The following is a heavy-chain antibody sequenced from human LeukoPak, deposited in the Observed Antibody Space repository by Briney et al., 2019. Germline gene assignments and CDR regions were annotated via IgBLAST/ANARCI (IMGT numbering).Heavy chain of an antibody. J-gene: IGHJ4*02. V-gene: IGHV3-30*02. Sequence: GGSLRLSCAASGFIFSSYDMHWVRQAQGKGLEWVALMRYDGITKYYADSVKGRFTVSRDNSKKTLYVQMNSLRDDDTAIYYCTKTGDSGSFSDYWGQGTLVTVSS. D-gene: IGHD5-12*01. CDR1: GFIFSSYD. CDR2: MRYDGITK. CDR3: TKTGDSGSFSDY.